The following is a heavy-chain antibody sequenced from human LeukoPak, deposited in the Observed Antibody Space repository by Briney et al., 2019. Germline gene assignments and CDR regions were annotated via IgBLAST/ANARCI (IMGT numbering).Heavy chain of an antibody. J-gene: IGHJ3*02. Sequence: PSETLSLTCTVSGGSISSGDYYWSWIRQPPGKGLEWIGYIYYSGSTYYNPSLKSRVTISVDTSKNQFSLKLSSVTAADTAVYYCAREEGYCSSTSCYTDAFDIWGQGTMVTVSS. V-gene: IGHV4-30-4*02. CDR1: GGSISSGDYY. D-gene: IGHD2-2*01. CDR3: AREEGYCSSTSCYTDAFDI. CDR2: IYYSGST.